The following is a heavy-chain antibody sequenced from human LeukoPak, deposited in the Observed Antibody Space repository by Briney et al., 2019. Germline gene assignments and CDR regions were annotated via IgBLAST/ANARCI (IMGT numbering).Heavy chain of an antibody. CDR2: IKTDGSQI. CDR3: AELGITMIGGV. Sequence: GGSLRLSCVASGFTFSSYWMIWVRQAPGKGLEWVANIKTDGSQIYYVDSVKGRFTISRDNSKNTLYLQMNSLRAEDTAVYYCAELGITMIGGVWGKGTTVTISS. J-gene: IGHJ6*04. CDR1: GFTFSSYW. D-gene: IGHD3-10*02. V-gene: IGHV3-7*01.